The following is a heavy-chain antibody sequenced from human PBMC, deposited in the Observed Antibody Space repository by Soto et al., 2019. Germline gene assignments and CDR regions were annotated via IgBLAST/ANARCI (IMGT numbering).Heavy chain of an antibody. CDR2: IYYSGST. CDR1: GGSISSYY. Sequence: QVQLQESGPGLVKPSETLSLTCTVSGGSISSYYWSWIRQPPGKGLEWIGYIYYSGSTNYNPSLKSRVTISVDTSKNQFALKLSSVTAADTAVYYCARHEDCSAGSCSTTALNWFDPWGQGTLVTVSS. CDR3: ARHEDCSAGSCSTTALNWFDP. J-gene: IGHJ5*02. V-gene: IGHV4-59*08. D-gene: IGHD2-15*01.